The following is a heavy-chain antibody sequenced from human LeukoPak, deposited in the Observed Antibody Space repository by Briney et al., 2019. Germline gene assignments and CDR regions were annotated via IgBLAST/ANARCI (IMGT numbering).Heavy chain of an antibody. CDR2: IYYSGST. CDR1: GGSISSGDYY. CDR3: ARGATYNERNGLFDP. V-gene: IGHV4-30-4*01. J-gene: IGHJ5*02. D-gene: IGHD2-8*01. Sequence: PSETLSLTCTVSGGSISSGDYYWSWIRQPPGKGLEWIGYIYYSGSTYYNPSLKSRVTISLDTSADQFSLSLSSVTAADTAVYYCARGATYNERNGLFDPWGQGTLVTVSS.